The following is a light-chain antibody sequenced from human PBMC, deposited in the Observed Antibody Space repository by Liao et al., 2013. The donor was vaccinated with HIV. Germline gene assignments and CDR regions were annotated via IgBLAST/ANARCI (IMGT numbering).Light chain of an antibody. Sequence: SYVLTQPPSVSVAPGKTARITCGGYNIGSKSVHWYQQKPGQAPVLALYYDSDRPSGIPERFSGSNSGNTATLTISRVEAGDEADYYCQVRDSNTDHPVFGGGTKLTVL. CDR3: QVRDSNTDHPV. V-gene: IGLV3-21*01. CDR1: NIGSKS. J-gene: IGLJ2*01. CDR2: YDS.